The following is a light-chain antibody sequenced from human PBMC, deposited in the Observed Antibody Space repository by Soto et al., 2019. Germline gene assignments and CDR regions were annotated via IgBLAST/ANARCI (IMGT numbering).Light chain of an antibody. CDR2: EVS. CDR3: SSYTTRTALYV. CDR1: SSDVGSYNY. V-gene: IGLV2-14*01. J-gene: IGLJ1*01. Sequence: QAVVTQPASVSGSPGQSITISCTGTSSDVGSYNYVSWYQLHPGKAPKLMIYEVSNRPSGVSNRFSGSKSGDTASLTISGLQAEDEADYYCSSYTTRTALYVFGTGTQLTVL.